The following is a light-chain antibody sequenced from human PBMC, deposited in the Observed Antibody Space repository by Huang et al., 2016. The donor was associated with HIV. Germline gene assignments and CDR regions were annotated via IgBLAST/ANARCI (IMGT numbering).Light chain of an antibody. Sequence: DIVMTQYPDFLAVSLGEGATISGKSSHSLLNSPNRKNYLAWYQPNPGQPPKQLSYWASVRESGVPDRVIGSGSGTDFTLTSNSLQAEDVAVYFCQQYFFSLMTFGPGTKVDI. CDR1: HSLLNSPNRKNY. J-gene: IGKJ3*01. V-gene: IGKV4-1*01. CDR3: QQYFFSLMT. CDR2: WAS.